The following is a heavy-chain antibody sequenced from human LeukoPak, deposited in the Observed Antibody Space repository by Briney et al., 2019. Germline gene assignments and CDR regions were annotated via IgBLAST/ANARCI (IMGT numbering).Heavy chain of an antibody. CDR3: ARDYSGAGTVGATSGY. CDR2: ISSSGSII. Sequence: GGSLRLSCAASGFTFSDYYMNWIRQAPGKGLEWVSYISSSGSIIYYADSVKGRFTISRDNAKNSLYLQMNSLRAEDTAVYYCARDYSGAGTVGATSGYWGQGTLVTVSS. V-gene: IGHV3-11*04. CDR1: GFTFSDYY. D-gene: IGHD1-26*01. J-gene: IGHJ4*02.